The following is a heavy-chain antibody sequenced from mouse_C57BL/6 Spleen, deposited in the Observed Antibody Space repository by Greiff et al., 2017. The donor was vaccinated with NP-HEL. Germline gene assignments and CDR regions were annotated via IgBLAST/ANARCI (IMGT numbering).Heavy chain of an antibody. CDR2: ISYSGST. Sequence: VQLKESGPGMVKPSQSLSLTCTVTGYSITSGYDWHWIRHFPGNKLEWMGYISYSGSTNYNPSLKSRISITHDTSKNHFFLKLNSVTTEDTATYYCARKYYYGSRGYFDVWGTGTTVTVSS. CDR3: ARKYYYGSRGYFDV. D-gene: IGHD1-1*01. CDR1: GYSITSGYD. V-gene: IGHV3-1*01. J-gene: IGHJ1*03.